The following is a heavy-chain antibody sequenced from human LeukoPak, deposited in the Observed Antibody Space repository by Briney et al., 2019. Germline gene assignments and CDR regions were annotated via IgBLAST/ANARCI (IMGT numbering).Heavy chain of an antibody. Sequence: SETLSLTCAVYGGSLSGYYWSWIRQPPGKGLEWIGEINHSGTTNYNPSLKSRVTISVDTSKNQFSLKRSSVTAADRAVYYCARHRYYYRSGSYYGAPYYMDVWGKGTTVTISS. CDR3: ARHRYYYRSGSYYGAPYYMDV. CDR2: INHSGTT. J-gene: IGHJ6*03. D-gene: IGHD3-10*01. CDR1: GGSLSGYY. V-gene: IGHV4-34*01.